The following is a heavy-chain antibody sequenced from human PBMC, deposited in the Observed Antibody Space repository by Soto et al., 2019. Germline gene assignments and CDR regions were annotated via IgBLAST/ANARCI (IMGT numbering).Heavy chain of an antibody. V-gene: IGHV1-2*02. D-gene: IGHD2-15*01. J-gene: IGHJ4*02. CDR1: GYTFTGYY. CDR2: IGPNSGDT. CDR3: GRGRSGEIVVFY. Sequence: QVQLVQSGPEVKKSGASVKVSCKASGYTFTGYYIHWVRQAPGQGLEWMGEIGPNSGDTKYAQKFQGRVTMTRDPSISTEYMELSNLSPDDTAVYYCGRGRSGEIVVFYWGQGTLVTVYS.